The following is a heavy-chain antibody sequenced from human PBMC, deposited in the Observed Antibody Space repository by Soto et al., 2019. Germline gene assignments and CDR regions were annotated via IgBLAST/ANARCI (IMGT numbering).Heavy chain of an antibody. CDR2: ISSSSSYI. Sequence: EVQLVESGGGLVKPGGSLRLSCAASGFTFSSYSMNWGRQAPGKGLEWVSSISSSSSYIYYADSVKGRCTISRDNAKNSLYLQMNSLRAEDTAVYDCARDQPGYSYGYGVGYWGQGTLVTVSS. CDR1: GFTFSSYS. D-gene: IGHD5-18*01. J-gene: IGHJ4*02. CDR3: ARDQPGYSYGYGVGY. V-gene: IGHV3-21*01.